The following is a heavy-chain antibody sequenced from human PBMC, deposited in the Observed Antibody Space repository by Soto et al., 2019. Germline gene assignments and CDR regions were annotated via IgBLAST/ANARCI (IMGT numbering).Heavy chain of an antibody. J-gene: IGHJ4*02. Sequence: QVQLVESGGGVVQSGSSLRLYWAGSGFSFSSYGMHWVRQAPGKGLEWVAIVYNDGSNKYYGDSVKGRFTISRDNSRNSVFLQMNSLRADDTAVYYCARDANLGFSSSWFMDYWGQGTRVTVSS. CDR1: GFSFSSYG. CDR2: VYNDGSNK. V-gene: IGHV3-33*01. D-gene: IGHD6-13*01. CDR3: ARDANLGFSSSWFMDY.